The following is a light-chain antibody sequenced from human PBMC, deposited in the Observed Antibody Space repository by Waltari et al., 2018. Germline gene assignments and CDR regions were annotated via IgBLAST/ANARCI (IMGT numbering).Light chain of an antibody. Sequence: VLTQPPAALYLSPGVRATLSCRASQCLTVIYLAWYQQNPGQAPRLLIYGASSRATGIPDRFSGSGSGTDFTLTISRLEPEDFAVYYCQQYGTSPYTFGQGTKLEIK. J-gene: IGKJ2*01. CDR1: QCLTVIY. CDR2: GAS. V-gene: IGKV3-20*01. CDR3: QQYGTSPYT.